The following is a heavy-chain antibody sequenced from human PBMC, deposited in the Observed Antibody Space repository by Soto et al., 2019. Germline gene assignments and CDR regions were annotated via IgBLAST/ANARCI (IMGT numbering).Heavy chain of an antibody. CDR3: ARDSQEAVAGTSGYYYGMDV. CDR1: GYTFTSYG. J-gene: IGHJ6*02. CDR2: ISAYNGNT. D-gene: IGHD6-19*01. V-gene: IGHV1-18*01. Sequence: ASVKVSCKASGYTFTSYGISWVRQAPGQGLEWMGWISAYNGNTNYAQKLQGRVTMTTDTSTSTAYMELKSLRSDDTAVYYCARDSQEAVAGTSGYYYGMDVWGQGTTVTVSS.